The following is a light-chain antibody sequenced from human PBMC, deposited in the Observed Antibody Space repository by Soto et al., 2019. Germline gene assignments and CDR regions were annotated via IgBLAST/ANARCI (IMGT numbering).Light chain of an antibody. Sequence: LTQPPSASGTPGQRVTISCSGSNSNIGSHYVYWFQQLPGAAPKVLLYRNNRRPSGVPDRFSGSKSGTSASLDISGLRSEDEADYYCASWDDSLSGGVFGGGTKLTVL. CDR3: ASWDDSLSGGV. CDR2: RNN. V-gene: IGLV1-47*01. J-gene: IGLJ3*02. CDR1: NSNIGSHY.